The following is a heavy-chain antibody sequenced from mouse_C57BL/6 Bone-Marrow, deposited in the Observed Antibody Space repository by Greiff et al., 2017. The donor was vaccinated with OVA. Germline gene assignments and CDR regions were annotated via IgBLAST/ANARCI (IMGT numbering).Heavy chain of an antibody. D-gene: IGHD1-1*01. CDR1: GYTFTSYW. V-gene: IGHV1-64*01. Sequence: QVQLQQPGAELVKPGASVPSSFNSSGYTFTSYWMHWVKQRPGQGLEWIGMIHPNSGSTNYNEKFKSKATLTVDKSSSTAYMQLSSLTSEDSAVYYCARKRITTVWGQGTTLTVSS. J-gene: IGHJ2*01. CDR2: IHPNSGST. CDR3: ARKRITTV.